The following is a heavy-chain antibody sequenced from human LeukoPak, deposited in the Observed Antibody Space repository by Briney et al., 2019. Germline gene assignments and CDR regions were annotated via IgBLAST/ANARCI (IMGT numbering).Heavy chain of an antibody. V-gene: IGHV4-34*01. Sequence: PSETLSLTCAVCGGSFSGYYWSWIRQPPGKGLEWIGEINHSGSTNYNPSLKSRVTISVDTSKNQFSLKLSSVTAADTAVYYCARDTDYYDSSGYPNYFDYWGQGTLVTVSS. CDR1: GGSFSGYY. CDR3: ARDTDYYDSSGYPNYFDY. J-gene: IGHJ4*02. D-gene: IGHD3-22*01. CDR2: INHSGST.